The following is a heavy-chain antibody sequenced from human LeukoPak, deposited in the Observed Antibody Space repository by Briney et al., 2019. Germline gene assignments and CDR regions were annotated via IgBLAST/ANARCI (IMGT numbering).Heavy chain of an antibody. J-gene: IGHJ1*01. CDR3: ASQDFHCYYKPALCHR. V-gene: IGHV3-48*03. CDR2: ISTSGYTI. Sequence: PGGSLRLSCAASGFTFSAYEMNWVRQAPGKGLEWLAYISTSGYTIYYADSVKGRFTISRDNAKSSLYLQMSSLRADDTALYFCASQDFHCYYKPALCHRCGQCRLVSVCS. D-gene: IGHD3-22*01. CDR1: GFTFSAYE.